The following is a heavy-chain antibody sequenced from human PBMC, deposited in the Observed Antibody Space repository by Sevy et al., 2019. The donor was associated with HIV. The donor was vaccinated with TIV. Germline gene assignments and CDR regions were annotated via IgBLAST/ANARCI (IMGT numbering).Heavy chain of an antibody. Sequence: GGSLRLSCAASGFNFNIYWMHWVRQAPGKGLVWVSLINMDGTSTSYADSVKGRFTISRDNAQNTLFLQMNSLSAEDTAVYYSANFDCGGDCNGWGQGTLVTVSS. V-gene: IGHV3-74*01. J-gene: IGHJ4*02. CDR1: GFNFNIYW. D-gene: IGHD2-21*02. CDR3: ANFDCGGDCNG. CDR2: INMDGTST.